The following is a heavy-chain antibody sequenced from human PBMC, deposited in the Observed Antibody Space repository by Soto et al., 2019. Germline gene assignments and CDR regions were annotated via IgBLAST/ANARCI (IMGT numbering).Heavy chain of an antibody. CDR2: ISDTGDST. CDR1: GFTFSNYA. Sequence: EVQLLESGGDLVQPGGSLRLSCAASGFTFSNYAMSWVRQAPWKGLEWVSTISDTGDSTYYADSVRGRVGVSRDNSKNTLCLQVVNLRAEDTACFFCANSQLFRNARRRLTTCFDSLGQGGLGTVSS. V-gene: IGHV3-23*01. D-gene: IGHD4-17*01. CDR3: ANSQLFRNARRRLTTCFDS. J-gene: IGHJ4*02.